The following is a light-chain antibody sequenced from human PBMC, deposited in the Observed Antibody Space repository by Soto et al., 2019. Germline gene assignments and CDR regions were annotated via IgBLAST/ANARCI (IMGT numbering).Light chain of an antibody. Sequence: DIVMTQSPLSLPVTPGEPASISCGSSRNLLHIDGYNYLDWYLQKPGQSPQLLIYLGSYRASGVPDRFSGSGSGTDFTLRISRVEAEDVGVYYCMQAVYTRTFGPGTKVDIK. CDR2: LGS. CDR1: RNLLHIDGYNY. J-gene: IGKJ1*01. CDR3: MQAVYTRT. V-gene: IGKV2-28*01.